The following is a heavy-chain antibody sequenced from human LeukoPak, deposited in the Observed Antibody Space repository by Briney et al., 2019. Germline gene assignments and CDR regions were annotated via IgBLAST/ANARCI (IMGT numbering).Heavy chain of an antibody. CDR1: GGSIRSYY. V-gene: IGHV4-59*01. D-gene: IGHD6-6*01. Sequence: PSETLSLTCTVSGGSIRSYYWNWIRQPPGKGLEWIGSLYYSGSTNYNPSLKSRVTISVDTSKNQFSLKLSSVTAADTAVYYCARRHVEYSSSSDPYYFDYWGQGTLVTVSS. J-gene: IGHJ4*02. CDR3: ARRHVEYSSSSDPYYFDY. CDR2: LYYSGST.